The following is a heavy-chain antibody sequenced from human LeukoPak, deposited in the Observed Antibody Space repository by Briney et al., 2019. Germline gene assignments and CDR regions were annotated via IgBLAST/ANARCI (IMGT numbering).Heavy chain of an antibody. Sequence: GESLKISVQGSGYMFNNYWSGWVRQMPGKGLEWMGIIYPGDCETRYSPSFQGQVTISADKSISTAYLQWSSLKASDTAMYYCARGTLDFWSGSADYWGQGTLVTVSS. J-gene: IGHJ4*02. CDR3: ARGTLDFWSGSADY. V-gene: IGHV5-51*01. CDR2: IYPGDCET. CDR1: GYMFNNYW. D-gene: IGHD3-3*01.